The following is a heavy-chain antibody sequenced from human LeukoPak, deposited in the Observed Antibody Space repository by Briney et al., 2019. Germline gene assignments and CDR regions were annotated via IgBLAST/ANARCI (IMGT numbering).Heavy chain of an antibody. V-gene: IGHV1-46*01. Sequence: GASVKVSCKASGYTFTSYAMNWVRQAPGQGLEWMGIINPSGGSTSYAQKFQGRVTMTRDTSTSTVYMELSSLRSEDTAVYYCARDRGYSYDLDNYGMDVWGQGTTVTVSS. J-gene: IGHJ6*02. D-gene: IGHD5-18*01. CDR2: INPSGGST. CDR3: ARDRGYSYDLDNYGMDV. CDR1: GYTFTSYA.